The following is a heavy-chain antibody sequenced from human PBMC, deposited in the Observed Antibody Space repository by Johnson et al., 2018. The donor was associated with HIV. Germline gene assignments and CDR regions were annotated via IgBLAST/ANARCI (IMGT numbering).Heavy chain of an antibody. CDR1: GFTFSREN. Sequence: QVQLVESGGGVVRPGMSLRLSYAASGFTFSRENMHWVRQAPDKGLHWVAFIRYDGSNKYYADSVKGRFTISRDNSKNTLYLQMNSLRAEDTAVYYCAKEDYYGSGSYDAFDIWGQGTMVTVSS. V-gene: IGHV3-30*02. D-gene: IGHD3-10*01. CDR2: IRYDGSNK. J-gene: IGHJ3*02. CDR3: AKEDYYGSGSYDAFDI.